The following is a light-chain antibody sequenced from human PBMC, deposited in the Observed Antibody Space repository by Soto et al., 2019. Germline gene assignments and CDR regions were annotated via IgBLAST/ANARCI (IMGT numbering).Light chain of an antibody. Sequence: QSVLTQPPSASGTPGQRVTISCSGCSSNLGSNTVNWYQQLPGTAPKILIYSNTQRPSGVPDRFSGSKSGTSASLAISGLQSEDEADYYCAAWDDSLNGRVFGGGTKLTVL. J-gene: IGLJ3*02. V-gene: IGLV1-44*01. CDR1: SSNLGSNT. CDR2: SNT. CDR3: AAWDDSLNGRV.